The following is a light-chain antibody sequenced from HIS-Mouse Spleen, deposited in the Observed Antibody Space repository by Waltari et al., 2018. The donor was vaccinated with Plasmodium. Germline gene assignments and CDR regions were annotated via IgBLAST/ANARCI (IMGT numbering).Light chain of an antibody. CDR3: QQSYSTWT. Sequence: IQMTQSPSSLSASVGNRVIITCRASQSISRYLNWYKQKQRRAPKLLIYASSSLQSWVPSRFSGSGSETDFTLTISSLQPEDFATYYCQQSYSTWTFGQGTKVEIK. CDR1: QSISRY. CDR2: ASS. V-gene: IGKV1-39*01. J-gene: IGKJ1*01.